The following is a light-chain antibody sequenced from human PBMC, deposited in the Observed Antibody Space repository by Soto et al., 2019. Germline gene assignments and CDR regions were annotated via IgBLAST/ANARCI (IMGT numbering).Light chain of an antibody. J-gene: IGKJ1*01. CDR1: QGIRND. CDR3: MQDYNYPRT. CDR2: AAS. V-gene: IGKV1-6*01. Sequence: AIQMTQSPSSLSASVGDRVTITCRASQGIRNDLGWYQQKPGNAPKVLIYAASTLQSGVPSRFSGEGSGTNFTLTITNLQPEDFATYYCMQDYNYPRTFGQGTKVEIK.